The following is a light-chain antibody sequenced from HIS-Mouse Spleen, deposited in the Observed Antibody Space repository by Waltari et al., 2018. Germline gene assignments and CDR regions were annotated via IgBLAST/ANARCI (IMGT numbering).Light chain of an antibody. CDR1: SSTLGRTY. J-gene: IGLJ2*01. Sequence: QSVLTQPPSASGTPGQRVTISCSGSSSTLGRTYVYWYQQPPGTAPKPLIYRNNQRPSGVPDRFSGSKSGTSASLAISGLRSEDEADYYCAAWDDSLSGVVFGGGTKLTVL. V-gene: IGLV1-47*01. CDR2: RNN. CDR3: AAWDDSLSGVV.